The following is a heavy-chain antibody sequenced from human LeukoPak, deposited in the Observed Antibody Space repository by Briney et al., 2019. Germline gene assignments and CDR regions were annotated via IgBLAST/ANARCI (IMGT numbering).Heavy chain of an antibody. V-gene: IGHV1-18*01. CDR2: ISAYDGNT. CDR1: GYTFTSYG. Sequence: ASVKVSCKASGYTFTSYGIIWVRQAPGQGLEWMGWISAYDGNTNYAQKLQGRVTMTTDTSTSTAYMELRSLRSDDTAVYYCARDEGYYESSGYDYWGQGTLVTVSS. D-gene: IGHD3-22*01. J-gene: IGHJ4*02. CDR3: ARDEGYYESSGYDY.